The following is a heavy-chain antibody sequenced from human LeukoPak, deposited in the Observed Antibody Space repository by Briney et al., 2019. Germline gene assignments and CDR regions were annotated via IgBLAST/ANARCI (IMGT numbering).Heavy chain of an antibody. CDR2: ISSSGSGGST. D-gene: IGHD5-18*01. J-gene: IGHJ4*02. Sequence: GGSLRLSCAASGVTLSGYAMSWARQAPGKGLEWVSGISSSGSGGSTYYADSVKGRFTISRDNSKNTLYLQMNSLRAEDTAVYYCAYGYSYGYFDYWGQGTLVTVSS. V-gene: IGHV3-23*01. CDR1: GVTLSGYA. CDR3: AYGYSYGYFDY.